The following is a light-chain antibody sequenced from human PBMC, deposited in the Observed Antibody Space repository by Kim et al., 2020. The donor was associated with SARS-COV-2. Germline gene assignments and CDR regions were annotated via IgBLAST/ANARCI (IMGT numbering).Light chain of an antibody. CDR1: QSVLYSSNNKNY. CDR2: WAS. CDR3: QQYYSTPLT. Sequence: DIVMTQSPDSLAVSLGERATINCKSSQSVLYSSNNKNYLAWYQQKPGQPPKLLIYWASTRESGVPDRFSGNGSGTDFTLTISSLQAEDVAVYYCQQYYSTPLTFGGGTKLEIK. V-gene: IGKV4-1*01. J-gene: IGKJ4*01.